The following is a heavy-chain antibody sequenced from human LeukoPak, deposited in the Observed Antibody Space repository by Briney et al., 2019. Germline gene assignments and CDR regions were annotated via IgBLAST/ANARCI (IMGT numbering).Heavy chain of an antibody. Sequence: GGSLRLSCAASGFTFSSYGMNWVRQAPGKGLECISPNRNISSYIYYADSVKGGFTIPRDNPKNPLDLQMNSLRDEDTAVYYCARDGSTGWYRGYYYYLDVWGKGTTVTVSS. CDR1: GFTFSSYG. D-gene: IGHD6-19*01. CDR3: ARDGSTGWYRGYYYYLDV. CDR2: NRNISSYI. J-gene: IGHJ6*03. V-gene: IGHV3-21*01.